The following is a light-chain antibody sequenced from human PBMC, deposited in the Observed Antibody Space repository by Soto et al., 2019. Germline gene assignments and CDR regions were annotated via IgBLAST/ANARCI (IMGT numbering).Light chain of an antibody. V-gene: IGKV3-20*01. J-gene: IGKJ1*01. CDR3: QLYSGSPWT. Sequence: EIVLTQSPGTLSLSPGERATLSCRTSQSISHKYLAWYQQKPGQAPRLLIHGVSSRATGIPDRFSGSGSGPDFTPIINTLEPEDFAVYYCQLYSGSPWTSGQGTKVEIK. CDR2: GVS. CDR1: QSISHKY.